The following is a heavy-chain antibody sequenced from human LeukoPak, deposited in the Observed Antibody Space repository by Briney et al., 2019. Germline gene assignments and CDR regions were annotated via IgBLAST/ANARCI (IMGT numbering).Heavy chain of an antibody. J-gene: IGHJ5*02. CDR3: ARLTGYSSESWFDP. CDR1: GGSISSSSYY. D-gene: IGHD3-9*01. CDR2: IYYSGST. V-gene: IGHV4-61*05. Sequence: PSETLSLTCTVSGGSISSSSYYWGWIRQPPGKGLEWIGYIYYSGSTNYNPSLKSRVTISVDTSKNQFSLKLRSVTAADTAVYYCARLTGYSSESWFDPWGQGTLVTVSS.